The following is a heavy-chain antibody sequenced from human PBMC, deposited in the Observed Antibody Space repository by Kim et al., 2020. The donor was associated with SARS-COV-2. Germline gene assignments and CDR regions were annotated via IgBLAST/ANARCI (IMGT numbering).Heavy chain of an antibody. CDR1: GGSISSYY. J-gene: IGHJ6*02. Sequence: GSLRLSCTVSGGSISSYYWSWIRQPPGKGLEWIGYIYYSGSTNYNPSLKSRVTISVDTSKNQFSLKLSSVTAADTAVYYCARGFSSMDVWGQGTTVTVS. CDR2: IYYSGST. V-gene: IGHV4-59*01. D-gene: IGHD3-3*01. CDR3: ARGFSSMDV.